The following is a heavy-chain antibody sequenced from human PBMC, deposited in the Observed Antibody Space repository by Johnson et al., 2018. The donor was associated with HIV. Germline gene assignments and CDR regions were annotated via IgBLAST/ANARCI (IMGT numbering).Heavy chain of an antibody. CDR2: IYSGGST. J-gene: IGHJ3*02. CDR3: AREARMRDAFDI. V-gene: IGHV3-NL1*01. D-gene: IGHD1-14*01. Sequence: QVQLVESGGGVVQPGRSLRLSCAASGFTFSSYAMHWVRQAPGKGLEWVSVIYSGGSTYYADSVKGRFTISRDHSENSLYLQMNSLRAGDTAVYYCAREARMRDAFDIWGQGTMVTVSS. CDR1: GFTFSSYA.